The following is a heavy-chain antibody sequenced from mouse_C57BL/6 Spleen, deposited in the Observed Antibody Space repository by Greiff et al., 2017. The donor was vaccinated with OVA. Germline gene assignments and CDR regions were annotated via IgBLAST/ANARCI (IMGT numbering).Heavy chain of an antibody. CDR1: GYTFTSYG. CDR3: ASDYDGGEFAY. V-gene: IGHV1-81*01. CDR2: IYPRSGNT. Sequence: QVQLQQSGAELARPGASVTLSCKASGYTFTSYGISWVKQRTGQGLEWIGEIYPRSGNTYYNEKFKGKATLTADKSSSTAYMELRSLTSEDSAVYFCASDYDGGEFAYWGQGTLVTVSA. J-gene: IGHJ3*01. D-gene: IGHD2-4*01.